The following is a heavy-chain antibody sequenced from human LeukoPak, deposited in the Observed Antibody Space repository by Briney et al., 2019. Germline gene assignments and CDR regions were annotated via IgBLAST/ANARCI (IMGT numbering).Heavy chain of an antibody. CDR3: ARETYNWNYVRYFDY. CDR2: IIPIFGTA. J-gene: IGHJ4*02. D-gene: IGHD1-7*01. Sequence: ASVKVSCKASGGTFSSYAISWVRQAPGQGLEWMGGIIPIFGTANYAQKFQGRVTITTDESTSTAYMELSSLRSEDTAVYYCARETYNWNYVRYFDYWGQGTLVTVSS. V-gene: IGHV1-69*05. CDR1: GGTFSSYA.